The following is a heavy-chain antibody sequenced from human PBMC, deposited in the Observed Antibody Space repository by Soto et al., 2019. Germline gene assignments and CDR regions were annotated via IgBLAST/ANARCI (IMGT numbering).Heavy chain of an antibody. D-gene: IGHD3-16*01. CDR1: GRSPDRRSDY. CDR3: ARQPRGPGYGERGLYFDY. V-gene: IGHV4-39*01. J-gene: IGHJ4*02. Sequence: ASPSVTSPCSGRSPDRRSDYWGWLRPPPGKGLEWIGSVYYSGSTHDNPSLQSRVTISVDTSRNQFSLNLISVTAADTAVYFCARQPRGPGYGERGLYFDYWGQGTLVTVSS. CDR2: VYYSGST.